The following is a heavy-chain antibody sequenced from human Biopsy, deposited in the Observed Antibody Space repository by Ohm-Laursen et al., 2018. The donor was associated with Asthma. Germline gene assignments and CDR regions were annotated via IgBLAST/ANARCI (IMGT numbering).Heavy chain of an antibody. CDR2: IKHDGSEK. D-gene: IGHD3-3*01. V-gene: IGHV3-7*01. CDR3: AITFHFWSPYHAEHYQL. Sequence: SLRLSCSASGFTFGDYCMSWVRQVPGQGLEWVANIKHDGSEKNHVDSLKGRFTISKDNDKNLLFLQMNSLRAEDTAVYYCAITFHFWSPYHAEHYQLWGQGTLVTVSS. J-gene: IGHJ1*01. CDR1: GFTFGDYC.